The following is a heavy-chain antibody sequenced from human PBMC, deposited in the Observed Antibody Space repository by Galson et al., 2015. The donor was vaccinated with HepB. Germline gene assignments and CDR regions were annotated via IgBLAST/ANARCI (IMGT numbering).Heavy chain of an antibody. Sequence: SLRLSCAASGFTVSSNYMSWVRQAPGKGLEWVSVIYSGGSTYYADSVKGRFTISRDNSKNTLYLQMNSLRAEDTAVYYCAGDRLVSNRYYYGMDVWGKGTTVTVSS. CDR3: AGDRLVSNRYYYGMDV. CDR2: IYSGGST. V-gene: IGHV3-53*01. J-gene: IGHJ6*04. D-gene: IGHD3-9*01. CDR1: GFTVSSNY.